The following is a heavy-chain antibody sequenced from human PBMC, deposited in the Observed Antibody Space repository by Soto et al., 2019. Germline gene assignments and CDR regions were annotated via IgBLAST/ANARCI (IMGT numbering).Heavy chain of an antibody. CDR3: AKTYYDFWSGLTGEYYYYGMDV. CDR1: GYTFTSYA. D-gene: IGHD3-3*01. V-gene: IGHV1-3*01. CDR2: INAGNGNT. Sequence: ASVKVSCKASGYTFTSYAMHWVRQAPGQRLEWMGWINAGNGNTKYSQKFQGRVTITRNTSISTAYMELSSLRSEDTAVYYCAKTYYDFWSGLTGEYYYYGMDVWGQGTTVTVSS. J-gene: IGHJ6*02.